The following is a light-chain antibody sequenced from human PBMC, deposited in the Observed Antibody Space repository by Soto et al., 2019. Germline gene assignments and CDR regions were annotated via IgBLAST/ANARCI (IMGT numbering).Light chain of an antibody. CDR3: QQYGSSPT. CDR1: QSVSSSY. Sequence: EIVLTQSPGTLSLSPGERATLSCRASQSVSSSYLAWYQQKPGQAPRLLIYGASSRATGIPDRFSGSGSGTESTLTISRLEPEDFAVYYCQQYGSSPTLGPGTKVDIK. CDR2: GAS. J-gene: IGKJ3*01. V-gene: IGKV3-20*01.